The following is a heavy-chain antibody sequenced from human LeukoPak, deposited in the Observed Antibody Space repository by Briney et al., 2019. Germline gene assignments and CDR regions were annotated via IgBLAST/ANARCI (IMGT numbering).Heavy chain of an antibody. V-gene: IGHV3-64D*06. CDR2: ISSNGGST. J-gene: IGHJ3*02. CDR1: GFTFSSYA. D-gene: IGHD1-26*01. Sequence: GGSLRLSCSASGFTFSSYAMHWVRQAPGKGVEYVSAISSNGGSTYYADSVKGRFTISRDNSKNTLYLQMSSLRAEDTAVYYCARAGRGVELRPYLIDAFDIWGQGTMVTVSS. CDR3: ARAGRGVELRPYLIDAFDI.